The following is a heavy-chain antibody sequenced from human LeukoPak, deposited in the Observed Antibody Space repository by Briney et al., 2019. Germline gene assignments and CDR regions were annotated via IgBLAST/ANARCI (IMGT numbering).Heavy chain of an antibody. CDR1: GASISSSNW. J-gene: IGHJ4*02. Sequence: SGTLSLTCVVSGASISSSNWWSWVRQPPGKGLEWIGEIYYSGSINYNPSLKSRVTISVDKSKNQFSLKLNSVTAADTAVYYCAKVTYDSSGYYFLYWGQGTLVTVSS. V-gene: IGHV4-4*02. CDR2: IYYSGSI. D-gene: IGHD3-22*01. CDR3: AKVTYDSSGYYFLY.